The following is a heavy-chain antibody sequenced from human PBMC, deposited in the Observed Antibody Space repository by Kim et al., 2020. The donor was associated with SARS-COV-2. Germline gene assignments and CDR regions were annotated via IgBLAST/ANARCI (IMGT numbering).Heavy chain of an antibody. J-gene: IGHJ3*02. CDR2: IYYSGST. Sequence: SETLSLTCTVSGGSISSYYWSWIRQPPGKGLEWIGYIYYSGSTNYNPSLKSRVTISVDTSKNQLSLKLSSVTAADTAVYYCARGDPEMADEGWVAFDIWGQGTMVTVSS. V-gene: IGHV4-59*01. CDR3: ARGDPEMADEGWVAFDI. D-gene: IGHD6-19*01. CDR1: GGSISSYY.